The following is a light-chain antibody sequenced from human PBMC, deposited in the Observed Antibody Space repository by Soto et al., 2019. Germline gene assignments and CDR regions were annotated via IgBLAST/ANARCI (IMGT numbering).Light chain of an antibody. CDR2: DAS. V-gene: IGKV3-11*01. CDR1: QSVSSY. CDR3: QQRSNWPLT. J-gene: IGKJ4*01. Sequence: EIVLTQSPATLSLSPWERATLSYRASQSVSSYLAWYQQKPGQAPRLLIYDASNRATGIPARFSGSGSGTDFTLTISSLEPEDFAVYYCQQRSNWPLTFGGGTKVEIK.